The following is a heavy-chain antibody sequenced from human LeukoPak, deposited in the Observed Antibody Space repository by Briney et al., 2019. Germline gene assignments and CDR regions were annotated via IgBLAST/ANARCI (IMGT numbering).Heavy chain of an antibody. CDR2: INLSDDST. V-gene: IGHV1-46*01. D-gene: IGHD3-22*01. J-gene: IGHJ4*02. CDR3: ARRDYHGSSAFLDY. CDR1: GYTFTSYY. Sequence: ASVKVSCKASGYTFTSYYIHWVRQAPGQGLEWMGIINLSDDSTTYAQQFQGRVTMTRDTSSSTVYMELSSLRSDDTAVYYCARRDYHGSSAFLDYWGQGTLVTVSS.